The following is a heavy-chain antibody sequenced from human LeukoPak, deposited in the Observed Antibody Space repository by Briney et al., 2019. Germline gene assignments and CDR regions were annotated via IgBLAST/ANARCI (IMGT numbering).Heavy chain of an antibody. V-gene: IGHV4-31*03. CDR1: GASISSGGYY. CDR3: ARDLSGVISY. CDR2: IYYSGST. Sequence: SETLSLTCTVSGASISSGGYYWSWIHQHPGKGLEWLGYIYYSGSTYYNPSLKSRVNISLDTSKNQFSLKLSSVTAADTAVYYCARDLSGVISYWGQGTLVTVSS. J-gene: IGHJ4*02. D-gene: IGHD3-10*01.